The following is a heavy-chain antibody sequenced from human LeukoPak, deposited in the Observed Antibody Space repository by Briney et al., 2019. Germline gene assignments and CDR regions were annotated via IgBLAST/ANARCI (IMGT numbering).Heavy chain of an antibody. V-gene: IGHV5-51*01. CDR2: IYPGDSDT. D-gene: IGHD6-19*01. Sequence: GESLKISCNASGYXFTTYWICWVRQMPGKGLECMGIIYPGDSDTRYSPSFQGQVTISADKSITTAYLQLSRLKASDTAIYFCARRHGSGWYYFDYWGQGTLVTVSS. CDR3: ARRHGSGWYYFDY. CDR1: GYXFTTYW. J-gene: IGHJ4*02.